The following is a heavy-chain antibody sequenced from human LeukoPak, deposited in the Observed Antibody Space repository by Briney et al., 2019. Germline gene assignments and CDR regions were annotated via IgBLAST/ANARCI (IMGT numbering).Heavy chain of an antibody. D-gene: IGHD3-10*01. CDR3: AKGSNYYASGSHFDV. CDR1: GFTFSSYA. Sequence: GGSLRLSCVGSGFTFSSYALSWVRQAPGKGLEWVSAIIGSGASTSYADSVKGRFTISRDNSKKTLYLQMNSLRVEGTAVYYCAKGSNYYASGSHFDVWGQGTLVTVSS. J-gene: IGHJ4*02. V-gene: IGHV3-23*01. CDR2: IIGSGAST.